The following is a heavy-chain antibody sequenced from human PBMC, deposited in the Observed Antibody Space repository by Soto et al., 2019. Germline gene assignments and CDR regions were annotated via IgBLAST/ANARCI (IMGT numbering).Heavy chain of an antibody. J-gene: IGHJ6*03. D-gene: IGHD6-19*01. CDR2: TYYRSKWYN. V-gene: IGHV6-1*01. CDR3: ARDHSSTLGYYYYMDV. CDR1: GDTVSSNDAV. Sequence: PSETLSLTCAISGDTVSSNDAVWNWIRQSPSRGLEWLGRTYYRSKWYNDYAVSVKSRITINPDTSKNQFSLQLNSATPEDTAVYYCARDHSSTLGYYYYMDVWGKGTTVTVSS.